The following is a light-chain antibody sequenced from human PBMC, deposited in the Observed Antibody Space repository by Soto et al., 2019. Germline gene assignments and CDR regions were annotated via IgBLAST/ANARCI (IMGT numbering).Light chain of an antibody. CDR2: AAS. J-gene: IGKJ1*01. V-gene: IGKV1-39*01. CDR1: QTIINY. Sequence: DIQMTQSPSSLASSVGCRVTITCRASQTIINYLNWYQQKPGKAPKLLIYAASTLQSGVPSRFSGSGSGTDFTLSIGSLQPEDFATYYCQQSYSTPRTFGQGTKVDI. CDR3: QQSYSTPRT.